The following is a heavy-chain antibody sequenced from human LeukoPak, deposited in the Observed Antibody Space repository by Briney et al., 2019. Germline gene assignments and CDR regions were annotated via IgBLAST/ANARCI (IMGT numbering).Heavy chain of an antibody. V-gene: IGHV4-39*01. Sequence: PSETLSLTCTVSGGSISSSSYYWGWIRQPPGKGLEWIGSIYYSGSTYYNPSLKSRVTISVDTSKNRFSLKLSSVTAADTAVYYCAQGRLGGFDYWGQGTLVTVSS. J-gene: IGHJ4*02. CDR2: IYYSGST. CDR1: GGSISSSSYY. D-gene: IGHD2-21*01. CDR3: AQGRLGGFDY.